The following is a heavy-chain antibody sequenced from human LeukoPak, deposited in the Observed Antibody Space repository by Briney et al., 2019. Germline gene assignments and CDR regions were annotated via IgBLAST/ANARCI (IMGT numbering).Heavy chain of an antibody. V-gene: IGHV4-39*07. CDR1: GGSISSGGHY. J-gene: IGHJ2*01. CDR2: IYYSGST. CDR3: ARGTVTTTYWYFDL. Sequence: SETLSLTCIVSGGSISSGGHYWGWIRQPPGKGLEWIGSIYYSGSTYYNPSLKSRVTISVDTSKNQFSLKLSSVTAADTAVYYCARGTVTTTYWYFDLWGRGTLVTVSS. D-gene: IGHD4-17*01.